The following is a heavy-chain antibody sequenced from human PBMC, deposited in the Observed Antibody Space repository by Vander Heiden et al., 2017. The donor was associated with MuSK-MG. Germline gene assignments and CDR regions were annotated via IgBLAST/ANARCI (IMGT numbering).Heavy chain of an antibody. D-gene: IGHD5-12*01. CDR3: ARGPYDWPVGY. Sequence: EVQLVESGGGLILPGGSLRLSCAASGFTVRSNYMSWVRQAPGKGLEWYSVIYSGGSTYYADAVKGRFTISRDNAKNTLYLQRNSLRAEDTAVYYCARGPYDWPVGYWGQGTLVTVSS. V-gene: IGHV3-53*01. CDR2: IYSGGST. CDR1: GFTVRSNY. J-gene: IGHJ4*02.